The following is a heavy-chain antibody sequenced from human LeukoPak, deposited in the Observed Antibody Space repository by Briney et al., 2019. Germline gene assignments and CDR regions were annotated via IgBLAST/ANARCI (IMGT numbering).Heavy chain of an antibody. V-gene: IGHV3-11*04. CDR1: GFTFSDYY. CDR3: AREARYYYDSRGYYSPYYYMDV. J-gene: IGHJ6*03. Sequence: GGSLRLSCAAPGFTFSDYYMSWIRQAPGKGLEWVSYISSSGSTIYYADSVKGRFTISRDNAKNSLYLQMNSLRAEDTAVYYCAREARYYYDSRGYYSPYYYMDVWGKGTTVTVSS. D-gene: IGHD3-22*01. CDR2: ISSSGSTI.